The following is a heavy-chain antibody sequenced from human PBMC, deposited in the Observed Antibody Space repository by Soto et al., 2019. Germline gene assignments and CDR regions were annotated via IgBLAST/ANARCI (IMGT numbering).Heavy chain of an antibody. J-gene: IGHJ4*02. Sequence: ASVKVSCKASGYIFTSYGISWVRQAPGQGLEWVGWISAYNGDTDYAQKFQGRVTLTTDTATNTAYMELKSLRSDDTAVYFCAREDRDSSWLTYYFDAWGQGTLVTVSS. V-gene: IGHV1-18*01. CDR1: GYIFTSYG. CDR3: AREDRDSSWLTYYFDA. D-gene: IGHD6-13*01. CDR2: ISAYNGDT.